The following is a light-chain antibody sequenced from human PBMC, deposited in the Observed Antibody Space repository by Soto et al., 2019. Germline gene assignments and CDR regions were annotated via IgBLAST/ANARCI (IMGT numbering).Light chain of an antibody. CDR2: AAS. Sequence: DIRMTQSPSAMSASVGERVTITCRASQGISNYLVWFQQKPGKGPKRLISAASTLQSGVPSRFSGSGSGTEFTLTISSLQPEDFATYYCLQHNSYPLTFGGGTKVEIK. J-gene: IGKJ4*01. V-gene: IGKV1-17*03. CDR3: LQHNSYPLT. CDR1: QGISNY.